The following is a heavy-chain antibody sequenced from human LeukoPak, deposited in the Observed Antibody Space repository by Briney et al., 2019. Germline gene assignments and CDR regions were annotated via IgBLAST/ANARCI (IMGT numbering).Heavy chain of an antibody. CDR3: ARPNSSGWYPFDY. J-gene: IGHJ4*02. CDR2: IYYSGST. Sequence: SETLSLTCTVSGGSISSSSYYWGWIRQPPGKGLEWIGSIYYSGSTYYNPSLKSRVTISVDTSKNQFSLKLSSVTAADTAVYYCARPNSSGWYPFDYWGQGTLVTVSS. D-gene: IGHD6-19*01. CDR1: GGSISSSSYY. V-gene: IGHV4-39*07.